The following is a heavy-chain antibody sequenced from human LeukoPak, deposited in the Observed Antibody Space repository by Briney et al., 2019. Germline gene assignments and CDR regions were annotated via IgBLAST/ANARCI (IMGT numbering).Heavy chain of an antibody. Sequence: GGSLRLSCAASGFTISGYWMHWVRQAPGKGLEWVSLIHRDGRTAYYVDSVKGRFAISRDNSRRSLYLQMNSLRAEDTALYHCAKTRRSGTEYGDFDTWGQGTQVTVSS. CDR2: IHRDGRTA. CDR3: AKTRRSGTEYGDFDT. J-gene: IGHJ4*02. D-gene: IGHD1-26*01. V-gene: IGHV3-43*02. CDR1: GFTISGYW.